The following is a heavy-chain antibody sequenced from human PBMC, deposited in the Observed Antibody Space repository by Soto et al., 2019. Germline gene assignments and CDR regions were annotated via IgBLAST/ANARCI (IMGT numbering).Heavy chain of an antibody. V-gene: IGHV4-30-2*01. CDR1: GGSISSGGYS. Sequence: QLQLQESGSGLVKPSQTLSLTCGVSGGSISSGGYSWSWIRQPPGKGLEWIGYIYHSGNTYYNPSLKSRVTISVDRSKNQFSLMLSSVTAADTAVYYCARVSSGGEFFDYWGQGTLVTVSS. J-gene: IGHJ4*02. D-gene: IGHD3-10*01. CDR3: ARVSSGGEFFDY. CDR2: IYHSGNT.